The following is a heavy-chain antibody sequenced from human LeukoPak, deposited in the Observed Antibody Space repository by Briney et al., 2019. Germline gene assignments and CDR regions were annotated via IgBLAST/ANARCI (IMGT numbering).Heavy chain of an antibody. V-gene: IGHV3-21*01. Sequence: PGGSLRLSCSASGFTFSSYSMNWVRQAPGKGLEWVSSISSSSSYIYYADSVKGRFTISRDNAKNSLYLQMNSLRAEDTAVYYCARDGTQYYDFWSGYSHGTSYYGMDVWGQGTTVTVSS. D-gene: IGHD3-3*01. CDR2: ISSSSSYI. CDR3: ARDGTQYYDFWSGYSHGTSYYGMDV. CDR1: GFTFSSYS. J-gene: IGHJ6*02.